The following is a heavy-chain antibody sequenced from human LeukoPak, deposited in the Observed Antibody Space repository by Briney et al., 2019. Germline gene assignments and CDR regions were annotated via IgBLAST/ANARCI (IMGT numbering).Heavy chain of an antibody. D-gene: IGHD2-15*01. Sequence: PGGSLRLSCAASVFTFNTYAMNWVRQAPGKGLEWVSSISSRSDYIFYADSMKGRFTISRDNAKNSLYLQMNSLRAEDTAVYYCARGFSALHVSGPAANFYMDVWGKGTTVTISS. V-gene: IGHV3-21*01. J-gene: IGHJ6*03. CDR1: VFTFNTYA. CDR3: ARGFSALHVSGPAANFYMDV. CDR2: ISSRSDYI.